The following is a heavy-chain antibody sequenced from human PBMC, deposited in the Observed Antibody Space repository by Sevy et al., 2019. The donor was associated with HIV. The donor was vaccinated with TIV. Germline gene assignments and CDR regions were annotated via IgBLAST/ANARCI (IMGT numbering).Heavy chain of an antibody. CDR2: IYYNGRT. CDR3: ARLTIFVALTENWFVP. CDR1: GGSISNNNYY. D-gene: IGHD3-3*01. Sequence: SETLSLTCTVSGGSISNNNYYWVWIRQPPGKGLEWIGSIYYNGRTYYNPSLKRRVTIYVDTSKNQFSLRLTSVTAADTAVYYCARLTIFVALTENWFVPWGQGTLVTVSS. J-gene: IGHJ5*02. V-gene: IGHV4-39*01.